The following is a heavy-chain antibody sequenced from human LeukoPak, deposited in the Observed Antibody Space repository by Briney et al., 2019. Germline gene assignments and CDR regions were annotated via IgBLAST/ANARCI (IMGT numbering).Heavy chain of an antibody. CDR2: IYYSGST. Sequence: SETLSLTCTVSGGSISSYYWSWTRQPPGKGLEWIGYIYYSGSTNYNPSLKSRVTISVDTSKNQFSLKLSSVTAADTAVYYCAGARGYYDSSGSLYAFDIWGQGTMVTVSS. J-gene: IGHJ3*02. V-gene: IGHV4-59*01. CDR3: AGARGYYDSSGSLYAFDI. D-gene: IGHD3-22*01. CDR1: GGSISSYY.